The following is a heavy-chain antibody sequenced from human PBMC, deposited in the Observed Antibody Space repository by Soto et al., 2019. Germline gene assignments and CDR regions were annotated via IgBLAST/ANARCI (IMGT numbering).Heavy chain of an antibody. CDR1: GYTFTGYY. J-gene: IGHJ5*02. CDR3: ARGDIVATIIQDWFDP. D-gene: IGHD5-12*01. V-gene: IGHV1-2*04. Sequence: GASVKVSCKASGYTFTGYYMHWVRQAPGQGLEWMGWINPNSGGTNYAQKFQGWVTMTRDTSISTAYMELSRLRSDDTAVYYCARGDIVATIIQDWFDPCGQGTLVTVSS. CDR2: INPNSGGT.